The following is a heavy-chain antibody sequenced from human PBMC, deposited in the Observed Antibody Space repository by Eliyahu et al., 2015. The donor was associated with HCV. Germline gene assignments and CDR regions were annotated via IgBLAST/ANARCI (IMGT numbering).Heavy chain of an antibody. CDR1: GFTFRRHY. J-gene: IGHJ4*02. V-gene: IGHV3-11*01. Sequence: QVQLVESGGGLVKPXGSLXXSCLXXGFTFRRHYMTWIRQPPGKGPEWISSMTASGSVIYVADSVKGRFTMSRDNAKNSVFLYMTSLRVEDTAVYYCARTTGRDDRQWPFADYWGLGTRVTVSS. D-gene: IGHD1-1*01. CDR3: ARTTGRDDRQWPFADY. CDR2: MTASGSVI.